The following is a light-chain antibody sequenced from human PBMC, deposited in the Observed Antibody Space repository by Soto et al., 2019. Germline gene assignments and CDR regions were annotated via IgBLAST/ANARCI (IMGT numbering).Light chain of an antibody. J-gene: IGLJ1*01. CDR3: CSYADFRGYV. CDR1: SSDIGSYNL. Sequence: QSVLTQPASVSGSPGQSITISCTGTSSDIGSYNLVSWYQQNPGKAPKLIIYEDNKRPSGVSNRFSVSKSGNTASLTISSLQAEDEADYHCCSYADFRGYVFGNGTKVTVL. CDR2: EDN. V-gene: IGLV2-23*01.